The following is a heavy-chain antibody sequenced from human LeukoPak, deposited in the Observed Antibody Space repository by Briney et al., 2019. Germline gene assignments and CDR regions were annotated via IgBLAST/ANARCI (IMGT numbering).Heavy chain of an antibody. D-gene: IGHD5-24*01. Sequence: ASVKVSCKASEFTFTDYAINWVRQAPGQRLEWMGWINAGNGNTRYSQRFQGRVTITRDTSASTAYMELSSLTSDDTAVYYCTRGRWSATTASYYLDFWGQGTLVTVSS. CDR2: INAGNGNT. J-gene: IGHJ4*02. CDR1: EFTFTDYA. CDR3: TRGRWSATTASYYLDF. V-gene: IGHV1-3*01.